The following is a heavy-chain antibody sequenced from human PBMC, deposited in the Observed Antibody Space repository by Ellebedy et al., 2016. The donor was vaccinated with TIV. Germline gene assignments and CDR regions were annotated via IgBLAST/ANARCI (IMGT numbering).Heavy chain of an antibody. CDR3: ARVSQPMDSAMLTYYFDQ. CDR2: VYYSGTK. CDR1: GGSIRPHY. V-gene: IGHV4-59*11. D-gene: IGHD5-18*01. Sequence: SETLYLTXSVSGGSIRPHYWSWVRQSPGRGLEWIGYVYYSGTKSYNPSLRSRVAMSVDTSMNSFSLRLNSVTASDTAFYFCARVSQPMDSAMLTYYFDQWGPGILVTVSS. J-gene: IGHJ4*02.